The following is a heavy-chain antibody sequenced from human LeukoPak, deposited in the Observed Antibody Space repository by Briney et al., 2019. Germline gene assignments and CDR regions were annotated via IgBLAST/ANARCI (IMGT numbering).Heavy chain of an antibody. CDR2: IYPGDSDT. D-gene: IGHD3-3*01. V-gene: IGHV5-51*01. J-gene: IGHJ4*02. CDR1: GFCFTSYW. Sequence: GGSLQISGQGSGFCFTSYWIGWAGQLPGKGLDGMGIIYPGDSDTRYSPSCQGQVTISADKSISTAYLQWSSLKASDTAMYYCARHPLRRTLEWLLPDYWGQGTLVTVSS. CDR3: ARHPLRRTLEWLLPDY.